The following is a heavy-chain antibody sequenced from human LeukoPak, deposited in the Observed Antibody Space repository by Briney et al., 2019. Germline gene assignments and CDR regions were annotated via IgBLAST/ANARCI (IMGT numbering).Heavy chain of an antibody. Sequence: GGSLRLSCEGSGFTFTNYAMSWVRQAPGKGPEWVSGISASGGRTHYADSVKGRFIISRDSSKNTVSLQMNNLRVEDTALYYCVTNYFDSSAYYPDFDYWGQGALVTVSS. V-gene: IGHV3-23*01. CDR2: ISASGGRT. J-gene: IGHJ4*02. CDR1: GFTFTNYA. D-gene: IGHD3-22*01. CDR3: VTNYFDSSAYYPDFDY.